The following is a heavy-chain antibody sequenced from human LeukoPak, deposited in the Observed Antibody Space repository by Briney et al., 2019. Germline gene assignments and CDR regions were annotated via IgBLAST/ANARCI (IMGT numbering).Heavy chain of an antibody. CDR3: ASDTGDYGDY. J-gene: IGHJ4*02. D-gene: IGHD4-17*01. CDR2: NYYSGST. CDR1: GGSISSSSYY. V-gene: IGHV4-39*01. Sequence: SETLSLTCAVSGGSISSSSYYWGWIRQPPGKGLEWVGSNYYSGSTYYNPSLKSRVTISVDTSKNQFSLKLSSVTAADTAVYYCASDTGDYGDYWGQGTLVTVSS.